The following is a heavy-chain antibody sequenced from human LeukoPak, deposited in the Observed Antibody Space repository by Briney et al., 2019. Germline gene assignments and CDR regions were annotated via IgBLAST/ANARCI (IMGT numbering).Heavy chain of an antibody. D-gene: IGHD1-26*01. CDR1: GGSINTYY. Sequence: SETLSLTCSVSGGSINTYYWSWIRQPPGKGLEWIGYIYYSGSTNYNPSLKSRLTISVDTSKNQFSLKLTSVTAADTAVYFCARRSLVRTVGYYYGMDVWGQGTTVTVSS. CDR3: ARRSLVRTVGYYYGMDV. J-gene: IGHJ6*02. V-gene: IGHV4-59*08. CDR2: IYYSGST.